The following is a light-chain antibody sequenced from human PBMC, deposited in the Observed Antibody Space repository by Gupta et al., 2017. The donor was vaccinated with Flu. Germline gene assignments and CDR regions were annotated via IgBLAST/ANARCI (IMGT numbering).Light chain of an antibody. CDR2: DAS. V-gene: IGKV1-33*01. CDR3: QQYGNLPLT. Sequence: GDRVTITCQASQDISNYLNWYQQKPGKAPKLLIYDASNLETGVPSRFSGSRSGTAFTFNINGLQPDDIAIYYCQQYGNLPLTFGEGTKVEI. J-gene: IGKJ4*01. CDR1: QDISNY.